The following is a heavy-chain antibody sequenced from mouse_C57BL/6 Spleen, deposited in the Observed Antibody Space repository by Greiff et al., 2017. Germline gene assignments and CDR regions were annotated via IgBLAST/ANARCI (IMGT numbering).Heavy chain of an antibody. J-gene: IGHJ4*01. CDR3: TTQAPYYAMDY. Sequence: QVQLQQSGAELVRPGASVTLSCKASGYTFTDYEMHWVKQTPVHGLEWIGAIDPETGGTAYNQKFKGKAILTADKSSSTAYMELRSLTSEDSAVYYCTTQAPYYAMDYWGQGTSVTVSS. CDR2: IDPETGGT. CDR1: GYTFTDYE. D-gene: IGHD3-2*02. V-gene: IGHV1-15*01.